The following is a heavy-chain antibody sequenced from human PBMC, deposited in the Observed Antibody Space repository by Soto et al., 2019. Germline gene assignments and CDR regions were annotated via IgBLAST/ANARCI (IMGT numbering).Heavy chain of an antibody. CDR2: IKQDGSEK. V-gene: IGHV3-7*05. J-gene: IGHJ4*02. CDR1: GFTFSSYW. CDR3: ARETLGGIAAAGTNY. Sequence: GGSLRLSCAASGFTFSSYWMSWVRQAPGKGLEWVANIKQDGSEKYYVDSVKGRFTISKDNAKNSLYLQMNSLRAEDTAVYYCARETLGGIAAAGTNYWGQGTLVTVSS. D-gene: IGHD6-13*01.